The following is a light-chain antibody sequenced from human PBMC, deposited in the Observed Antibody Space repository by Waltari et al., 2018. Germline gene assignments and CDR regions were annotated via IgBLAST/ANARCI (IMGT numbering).Light chain of an antibody. J-gene: IGLJ2*01. CDR2: EVS. CDR3: GSYRSGSTFV. CDR1: SSDIGGYNG. Sequence: QSALTQPPSVSKSLGQSVTISCTGTSSDIGGYNGVPWYQQHSGTAPRLLIYEVSKRPSGVSDRFSGSKSGNTASLTISGLQAEDEADYYCGSYRSGSTFVFGGGTRLTVL. V-gene: IGLV2-18*02.